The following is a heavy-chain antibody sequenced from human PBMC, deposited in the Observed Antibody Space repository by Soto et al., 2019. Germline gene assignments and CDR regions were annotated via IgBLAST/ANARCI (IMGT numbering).Heavy chain of an antibody. CDR1: GGTYSSYA. V-gene: IGHV1-69*15. CDR3: ARLYCGGGCSHFRY. Sequence: VKVSCKASGGTYSSYASSWVRQAPGQGLEWLGRIIPIFGTANDAQKFHGRVTITEDESTCTAYMQLSGMRSEDTAVYYCARLYCGGGCSHFRYWGQGTLVTVSS. CDR2: IIPIFGTA. D-gene: IGHD2-21*02. J-gene: IGHJ4*02.